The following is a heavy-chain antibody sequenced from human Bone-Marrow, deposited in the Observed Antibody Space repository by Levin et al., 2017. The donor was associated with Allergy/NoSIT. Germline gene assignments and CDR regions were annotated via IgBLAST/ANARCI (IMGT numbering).Heavy chain of an antibody. CDR2: IWYDGSNK. CDR3: ARDAYDDSSGYYCDY. J-gene: IGHJ4*02. V-gene: IGHV3-33*01. D-gene: IGHD3-22*01. CDR1: GFTFSSYG. Sequence: GGSLRLSCAASGFTFSSYGMHWVRQAPGKGLEWVAVIWYDGSNKYYADSVKGRFTISRDNSKNTLYLQMNSLRAEDTAVYYCARDAYDDSSGYYCDYWGQGTLVTVSS.